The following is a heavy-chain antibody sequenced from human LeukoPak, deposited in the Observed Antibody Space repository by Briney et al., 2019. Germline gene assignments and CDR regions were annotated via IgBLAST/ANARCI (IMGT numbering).Heavy chain of an antibody. Sequence: GGSLRLSCADSGFTFSGYWMSWVRQAPGKGLEWVANIKQDGSEKYYVDSVKGRFTISRDNSKNTLYLQMYSLRADDTAVYYCARGGAARFDYWGQGTLVTVSS. V-gene: IGHV3-7*03. CDR3: ARGGAARFDY. CDR2: IKQDGSEK. CDR1: GFTFSGYW. D-gene: IGHD5-18*01. J-gene: IGHJ4*02.